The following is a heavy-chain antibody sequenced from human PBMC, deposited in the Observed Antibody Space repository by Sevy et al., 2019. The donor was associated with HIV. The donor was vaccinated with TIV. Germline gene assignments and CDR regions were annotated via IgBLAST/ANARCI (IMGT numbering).Heavy chain of an antibody. V-gene: IGHV4-39*02. Sequence: SETLSLTCTVSGGSISSSGYYWGWIRQPPGKGLEWIGSIYYGGSTYYNPSLKSRITISVDTSKNHFSLKLSSVTAADTAVYYCARVSMIVVVITDDWGYYFHYWGQGTLVTVSS. CDR2: IYYGGST. J-gene: IGHJ4*02. CDR3: ARVSMIVVVITDDWGYYFHY. CDR1: GGSISSSGYY. D-gene: IGHD3-22*01.